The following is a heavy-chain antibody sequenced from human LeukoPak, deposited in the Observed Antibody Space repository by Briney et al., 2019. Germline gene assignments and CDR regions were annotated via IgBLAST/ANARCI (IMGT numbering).Heavy chain of an antibody. Sequence: GGSLRLSCAASGFTFSSYEMNWVRQAPEKGLEWVSYISSSGSTIYYADSVKGRFTISRDNAKNSLYLQMNSLRAEDTAVYYCARDSLVRGVINDYWGQGTLVTVSS. D-gene: IGHD3-10*01. CDR3: ARDSLVRGVINDY. J-gene: IGHJ4*02. CDR1: GFTFSSYE. V-gene: IGHV3-48*03. CDR2: ISSSGSTI.